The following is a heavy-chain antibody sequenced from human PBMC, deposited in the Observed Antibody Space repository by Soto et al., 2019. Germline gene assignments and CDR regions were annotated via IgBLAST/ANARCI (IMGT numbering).Heavy chain of an antibody. CDR3: ARGYGDSHDY. V-gene: IGHV1-69*02. CDR2: IIPMFGIA. CDR1: GGTFSSYT. D-gene: IGHD4-17*01. Sequence: QVQLVQSGAEVKKTGSSVKVSCKASGGTFSSYTISWVRQAPGQGLEWMGRIIPMFGIANYAQKFQGRVRLIADKSTITVYMELSSLRSEDTAVYYCARGYGDSHDYWGQGTLVTVSS. J-gene: IGHJ4*02.